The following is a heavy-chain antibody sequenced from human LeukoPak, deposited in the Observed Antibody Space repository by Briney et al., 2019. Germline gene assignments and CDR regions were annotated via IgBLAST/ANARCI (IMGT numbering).Heavy chain of an antibody. Sequence: GGSLRLSCAASGFTFSSYGMSWVRQAPGKGLEWVANIKQDGSEKYYVDSVKGRFTISRDNAKNSLYLQMNSLRAEDTAVYYCARESLASGFADYWGQGTLVTVSS. CDR3: ARESLASGFADY. CDR1: GFTFSSYG. D-gene: IGHD3-22*01. V-gene: IGHV3-7*01. CDR2: IKQDGSEK. J-gene: IGHJ4*02.